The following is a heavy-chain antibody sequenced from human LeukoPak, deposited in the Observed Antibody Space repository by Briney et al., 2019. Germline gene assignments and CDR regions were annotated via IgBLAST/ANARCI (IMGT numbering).Heavy chain of an antibody. CDR2: ISYDGSNK. CDR3: ARDSGFSGAQRGEF. J-gene: IGHJ4*02. V-gene: IGHV3-30*03. D-gene: IGHD2/OR15-2a*01. Sequence: GGSLRLSCAGSGFTLSSNWMHWVRQGPGKGLEWVAVISYDGSNKYYADSVKGRFTISRDNSKNTLYLQMSSLRAEDTAVYYCARDSGFSGAQRGEFWGQGTLVTVSS. CDR1: GFTLSSNW.